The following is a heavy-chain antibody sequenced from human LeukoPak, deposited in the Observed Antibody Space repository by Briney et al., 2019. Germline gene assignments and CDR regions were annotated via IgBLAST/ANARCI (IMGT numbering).Heavy chain of an antibody. CDR1: GGSISSGSYY. Sequence: SETLSLTCTVSGGSISSGSYYWGWIRQPPGKGLEWIGSIYYSGSTYYNPSLKSRVTISVDTSKNQFSLKLSSVTAADTAVYYCAATVDTAASPSSSRLSWGQGTLVTVSS. CDR3: AATVDTAASPSSSRLS. D-gene: IGHD5-18*01. CDR2: IYYSGST. J-gene: IGHJ4*02. V-gene: IGHV4-39*07.